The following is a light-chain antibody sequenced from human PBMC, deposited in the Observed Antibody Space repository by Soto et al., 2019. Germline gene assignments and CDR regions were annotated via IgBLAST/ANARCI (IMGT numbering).Light chain of an antibody. CDR3: MQALQTPLT. J-gene: IGKJ4*01. CDR1: QSLLHRNGYNY. Sequence: EIVMTQSPLSLPVTPGETASISCRSSQSLLHRNGYNYLDWYLQKPGQSPQLLIYLGSNRASGVPDRFSGSGSGTDFTLKISRVEAEDVGVYYCMQALQTPLTFSGGTKVEIK. V-gene: IGKV2-28*01. CDR2: LGS.